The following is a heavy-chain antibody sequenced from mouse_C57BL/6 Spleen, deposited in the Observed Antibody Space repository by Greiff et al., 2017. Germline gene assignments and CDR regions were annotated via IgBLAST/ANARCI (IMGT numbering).Heavy chain of an antibody. D-gene: IGHD1-1*01. J-gene: IGHJ2*01. CDR2: INPGSGGT. CDR1: GYAFTNYL. V-gene: IGHV1-54*01. CDR3: ARGATVGAPFDY. Sequence: QVQLQQSGAELVRPGTSVKVSCKASGYAFTNYLIEWVKQRPGQGLEWIGVINPGSGGTNYNEKFKGKATLTADKSSSTAYMQLSSLTSEDSAVYFCARGATVGAPFDYWGQGTTLTVSS.